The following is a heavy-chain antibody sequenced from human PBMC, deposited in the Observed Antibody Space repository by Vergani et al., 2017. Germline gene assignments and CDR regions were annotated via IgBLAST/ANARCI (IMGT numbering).Heavy chain of an antibody. CDR1: GFTFSSYA. Sequence: EVQLLESGGGLVQPGGSLRLSCAASGFTFSSYAMSWVRQAPGKGLEWVSAISGSGGSTYYADSVKGRFTISRDNSKNTLYLQMNSLRAEDTAVYYCAKPGGMIVVVTYYFDYWGQGTLVTVSS. D-gene: IGHD3-22*01. J-gene: IGHJ4*02. CDR3: AKPGGMIVVVTYYFDY. CDR2: ISGSGGST. V-gene: IGHV3-23*01.